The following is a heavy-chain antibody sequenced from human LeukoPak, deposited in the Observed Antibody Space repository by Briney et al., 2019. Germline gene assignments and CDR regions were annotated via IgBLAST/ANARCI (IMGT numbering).Heavy chain of an antibody. CDR2: INPSGGST. CDR1: GYTFTSYY. D-gene: IGHD6-13*01. Sequence: GASVKVSCKASGYTFTSYYMHWVRQAPGQGLEWMGIINPSGGSTSYAQKFQGRVTMTRDTSTSTVYMELSSLRSEDTAVYYCARDFYSSSWPHRGQTDEYFQHWGQGTLVTVSS. J-gene: IGHJ1*01. V-gene: IGHV1-46*01. CDR3: ARDFYSSSWPHRGQTDEYFQH.